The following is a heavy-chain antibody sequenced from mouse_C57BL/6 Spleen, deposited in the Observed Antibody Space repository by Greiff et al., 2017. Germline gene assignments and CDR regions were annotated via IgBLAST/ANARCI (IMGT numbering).Heavy chain of an antibody. J-gene: IGHJ1*03. D-gene: IGHD2-12*01. V-gene: IGHV1-72*01. CDR1: GYTFTSYW. Sequence: QVQLQQPGTELVKPGASVKLSCKASGYTFTSYWMHWVKQRPGRGLEWIGSINPNSGGTKYNEKFKSKATLTVDKPSSTAYMQLSSLTSEDSAVYYCARDDDLWYFDVWGTGTTVTVSS. CDR2: INPNSGGT. CDR3: ARDDDLWYFDV.